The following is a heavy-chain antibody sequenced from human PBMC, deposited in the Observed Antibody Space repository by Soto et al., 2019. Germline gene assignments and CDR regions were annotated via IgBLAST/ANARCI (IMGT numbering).Heavy chain of an antibody. CDR1: GYTFTSYG. V-gene: IGHV1-18*01. Sequence: QVQLVQSGAEVKKPGASVKVSCKASGYTFTSYGISWVRQAPGQGLECMGWISAYNGNTNYAQKLQGRVTMTTDTSTSTAYMELRSLRSDDTAVYYCARDLSGVSAGDDAFDIWGQGTMVTVSS. D-gene: IGHD2-2*01. CDR3: ARDLSGVSAGDDAFDI. CDR2: ISAYNGNT. J-gene: IGHJ3*02.